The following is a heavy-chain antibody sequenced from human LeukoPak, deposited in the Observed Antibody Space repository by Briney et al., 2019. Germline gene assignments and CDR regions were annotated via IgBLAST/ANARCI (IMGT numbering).Heavy chain of an antibody. CDR2: ISDSGSGT. V-gene: IGHV3-23*01. D-gene: IGHD3-22*01. J-gene: IGHJ3*02. Sequence: QSGGSLRLSCTASEFTYGMNWVRQAPGKGLEWVSSISDSGSGTYYADSVKGRFTISRDNSKNTLYLQMNSLRAEDTAVYYCAKRTDTSGNRGGALDIWGQGTMVAVSS. CDR3: AKRTDTSGNRGGALDI. CDR1: EFTYG.